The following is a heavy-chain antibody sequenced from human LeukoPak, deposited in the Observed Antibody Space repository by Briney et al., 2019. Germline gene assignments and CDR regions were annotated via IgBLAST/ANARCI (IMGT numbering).Heavy chain of an antibody. V-gene: IGHV5-51*01. CDR3: ARPIKRGYSGYDGDY. CDR1: GSSFTSYW. CDR2: IYPGDSDT. J-gene: IGHJ4*02. D-gene: IGHD5-12*01. Sequence: GESLKISCKGSGSSFTSYWIGWVRQLPGKGLEGMGIIYPGDSDTRYSPSFQGQVTISADKSISTAYLQWSSLKASDTAMYYCARPIKRGYSGYDGDYWGQGTLVTVSS.